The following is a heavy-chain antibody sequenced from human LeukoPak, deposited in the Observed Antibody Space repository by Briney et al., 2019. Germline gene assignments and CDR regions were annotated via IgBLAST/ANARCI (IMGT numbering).Heavy chain of an antibody. CDR3: VTTSVTHTRDP. CDR2: INPHSRAT. J-gene: IGHJ5*02. D-gene: IGHD5/OR15-5a*01. Sequence: ASLKVSCKASGNDFGDFYFNWARQAPGRSLEWMEWINPHSRATHYAQRFRGRVTMEASITTAYMELNSLTSDDTAIYYGVTTSVTHTRDPWGQGTLVTVSS. CDR1: GNDFGDFY. V-gene: IGHV1-2*02.